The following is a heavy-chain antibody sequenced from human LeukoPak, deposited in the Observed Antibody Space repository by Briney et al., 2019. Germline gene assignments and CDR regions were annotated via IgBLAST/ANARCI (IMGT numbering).Heavy chain of an antibody. J-gene: IGHJ6*03. Sequence: ASVKVSRKASGGTFSSYAISWVRQAPGQGLEWMGGIIPIFGTANYAQKFQGRVTITTDESTSTAYMELSSLRSEDTAVYYCARGYYYDSSGYYNYYYYMDVWGKGTTVTVCS. CDR3: ARGYYYDSSGYYNYYYYMDV. CDR1: GGTFSSYA. CDR2: IIPIFGTA. V-gene: IGHV1-69*05. D-gene: IGHD3-22*01.